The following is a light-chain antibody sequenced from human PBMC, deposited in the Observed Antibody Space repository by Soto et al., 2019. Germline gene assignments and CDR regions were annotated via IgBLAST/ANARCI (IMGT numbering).Light chain of an antibody. Sequence: DIQLTQSPPSLSASVGDRVTITCRASQAISIYVAWYQQKPGKIPKLLIFSASTVQSGVPSRFSGSGSGTDFPLTISNLQPEDVATYYCQKYNSAPLTFGPGTKVDLK. J-gene: IGKJ3*01. CDR2: SAS. V-gene: IGKV1-27*01. CDR1: QAISIY. CDR3: QKYNSAPLT.